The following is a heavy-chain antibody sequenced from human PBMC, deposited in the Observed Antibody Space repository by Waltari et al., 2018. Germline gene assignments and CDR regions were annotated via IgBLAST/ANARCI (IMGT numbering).Heavy chain of an antibody. J-gene: IGHJ3*02. CDR2: IYYSGST. CDR3: ATGNSGSYAAQTVDAFDI. V-gene: IGHV4-59*01. D-gene: IGHD1-26*01. CDR1: GGSISSYY. Sequence: QVQLQESGPGLVKPSETLSLTCTVSGGSISSYYWSWIRQPPGKGLEWIGYIYYSGSTNYNPSLKSRVTISVDTSKNQCSLKLSSVTAADTAVYYCATGNSGSYAAQTVDAFDIWGQGTMVTVSS.